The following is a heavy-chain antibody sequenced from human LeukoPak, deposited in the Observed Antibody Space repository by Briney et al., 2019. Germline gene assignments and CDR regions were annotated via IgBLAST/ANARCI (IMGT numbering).Heavy chain of an antibody. V-gene: IGHV3-30*18. CDR2: LSNGAKTN. J-gene: IGHJ3*02. D-gene: IGHD3-22*01. CDR1: GFTFSCYC. CDR3: AKELGGYDAFDI. Sequence: GAPRPSRAASGFTFSCYCMQWVRPAPGKGLEWVAALSNGAKTNAYADAVKGRFTISRDNSRNTLFVQMNSLRPEDTAVYYCAKELGGYDAFDIWGQGTMVTVSS.